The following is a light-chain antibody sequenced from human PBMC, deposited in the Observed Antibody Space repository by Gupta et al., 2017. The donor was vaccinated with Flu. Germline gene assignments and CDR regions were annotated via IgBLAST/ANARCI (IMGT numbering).Light chain of an antibody. V-gene: IGLV2-14*01. CDR1: SSDVGGYDY. CDR2: EVN. CDR3: DSYTSSSSSVYV. Sequence: LTQPATVLWPCCRPITISCTGSSSDVGGYDYVSWYQQHPGKVPKLILYEVNNRLTGVSSRVSGSKSGNTALLVISGLRAEEEDDYYCDSYTSSSSSVYVFGTGTKVTVL. J-gene: IGLJ1*01.